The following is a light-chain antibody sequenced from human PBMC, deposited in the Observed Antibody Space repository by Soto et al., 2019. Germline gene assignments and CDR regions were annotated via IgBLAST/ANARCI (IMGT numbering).Light chain of an antibody. CDR1: QSIRSS. J-gene: IGKJ3*01. CDR3: QQSYSTPFT. Sequence: DIQMTQSPSPLSASVGDRVTITCRTSQSIRSSLNWYQQKPGKAPNLLIYAASRLQSGVPSRFSGSGSGTDFTLTISSLQPADFATYYCQQSYSTPFTFGPGTKVDIK. V-gene: IGKV1-39*01. CDR2: AAS.